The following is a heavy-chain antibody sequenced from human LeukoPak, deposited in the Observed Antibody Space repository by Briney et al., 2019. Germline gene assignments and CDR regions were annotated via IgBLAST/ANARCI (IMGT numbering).Heavy chain of an antibody. CDR2: INHSGST. CDR3: ARGPLNYYYDSSGYKGGLDY. J-gene: IGHJ4*02. CDR1: GGSFSGYY. D-gene: IGHD3-22*01. Sequence: PSETLSLTCAVYGGSFSGYYWSWIRQPPGKGLEWIGEINHSGSTNYNPSLKSRVTISVDTSKNQFSLKLSSVTAADTAVYYCARGPLNYYYDSSGYKGGLDYWGQGTLVTVSS. V-gene: IGHV4-34*01.